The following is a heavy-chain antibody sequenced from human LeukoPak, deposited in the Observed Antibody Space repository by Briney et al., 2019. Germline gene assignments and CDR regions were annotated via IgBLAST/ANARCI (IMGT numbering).Heavy chain of an antibody. CDR3: ARGGRDGYNSGDY. CDR1: GFTFSASW. Sequence: GGPLRLSCAASGFTFSASWMNWARQAPGKGLEWVANIKPDGTETYYADSVKGRFIISRDNAKNSLYLQMNSLRAEDTAVYYCARGGRDGYNSGDYWGQGTLVTVSS. CDR2: IKPDGTET. J-gene: IGHJ4*02. V-gene: IGHV3-7*01. D-gene: IGHD5-24*01.